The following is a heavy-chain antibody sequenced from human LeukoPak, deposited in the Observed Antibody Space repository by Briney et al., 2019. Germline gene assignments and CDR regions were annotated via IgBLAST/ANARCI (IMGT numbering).Heavy chain of an antibody. Sequence: PGRSLRLSCAASGFTFSSYGMHWVRQAPGKGLEWVAVISYDGSKKYYADSVKGRFTISRDNSKNTLYLQMNSLRAEDTAVYYCARDLSDYGDYGLGSYYYYGMDVWGQGTTVTVSS. D-gene: IGHD4-17*01. CDR2: ISYDGSKK. J-gene: IGHJ6*02. CDR1: GFTFSSYG. CDR3: ARDLSDYGDYGLGSYYYYGMDV. V-gene: IGHV3-30*03.